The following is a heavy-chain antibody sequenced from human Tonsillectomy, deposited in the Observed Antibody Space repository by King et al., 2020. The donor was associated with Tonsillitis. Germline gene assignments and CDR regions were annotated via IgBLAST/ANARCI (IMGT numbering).Heavy chain of an antibody. CDR2: ITGSDHST. D-gene: IGHD4-23*01. CDR1: GFTFRNYA. J-gene: IGHJ4*02. CDR3: AKKAMSYGGNSGPFDY. Sequence: QLVQSGGGLVQPGGSLRLSCAASGFTFRNYAMSWVRQAPGKGLEHGSAITGSDHSTYYADSVKGRFTISRDNSKSTLYLQMNSLRAEDTAVYFCAKKAMSYGGNSGPFDYWGQGNLVTVSS. V-gene: IGHV3-23*04.